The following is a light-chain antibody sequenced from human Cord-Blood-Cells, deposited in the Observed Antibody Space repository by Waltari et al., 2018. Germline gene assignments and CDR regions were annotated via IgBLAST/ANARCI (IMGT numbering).Light chain of an antibody. V-gene: IGLV2-11*01. J-gene: IGLJ3*02. CDR2: DVS. CDR3: CSYAGSEV. Sequence: QSALTQPRSVSGSPGQSVTISCTGTSSAVGGYNYVSWYQQHPGKAPKLMIYDVSNRPSGVPDRFSGSKSGNTASLTISGLQAEDEADYYCCSYAGSEVFGGGTKLTVL. CDR1: SSAVGGYNY.